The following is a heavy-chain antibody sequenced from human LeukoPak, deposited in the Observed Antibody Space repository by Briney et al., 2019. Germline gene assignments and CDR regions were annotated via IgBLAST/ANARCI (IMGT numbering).Heavy chain of an antibody. CDR1: GYTFTSYG. CDR2: ISAYNGNT. Sequence: ASVKVSCKASGYTFTSYGISWVRQAPGQGLEWMGWISAYNGNTNYAQKLQGRVTMTTDTSTSTAYMELRSLRSDDTAVYYCAICSGGSCNDAFDIWGQGTVVTVSS. J-gene: IGHJ3*02. D-gene: IGHD2-15*01. CDR3: AICSGGSCNDAFDI. V-gene: IGHV1-18*01.